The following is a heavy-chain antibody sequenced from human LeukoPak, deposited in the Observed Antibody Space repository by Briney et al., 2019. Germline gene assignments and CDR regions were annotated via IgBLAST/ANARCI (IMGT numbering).Heavy chain of an antibody. CDR1: GFTFSSYS. Sequence: GGSLRLSCAASGFTFSSYSMNWVRQAPGKGLEWVSSISSSSSYIYYADSVKGRFTISRDNAKNSLYLQMNSLRAEDTAVYYCARGSSGSYSYYYYYYMDVWGKGTTVTVSS. D-gene: IGHD1-26*01. J-gene: IGHJ6*03. V-gene: IGHV3-21*01. CDR3: ARGSSGSYSYYYYYYMDV. CDR2: ISSSSSYI.